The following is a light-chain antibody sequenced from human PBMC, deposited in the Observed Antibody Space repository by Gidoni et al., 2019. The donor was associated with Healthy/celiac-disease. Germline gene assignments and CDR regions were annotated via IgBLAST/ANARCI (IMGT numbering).Light chain of an antibody. Sequence: IVLTQSPGPLSLSPGERATLSCRASQSVSSSYLAWYQQKPGQAPRLLIYGASSRATGIPDRFSGSGSGTDFTLTISRLEPEDFAVYYCQQYGSSRLTFGGGTKVEIK. CDR1: QSVSSSY. J-gene: IGKJ4*01. CDR3: QQYGSSRLT. CDR2: GAS. V-gene: IGKV3-20*01.